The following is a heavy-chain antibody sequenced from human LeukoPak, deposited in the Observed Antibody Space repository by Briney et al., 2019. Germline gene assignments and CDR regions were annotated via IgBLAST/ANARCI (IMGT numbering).Heavy chain of an antibody. J-gene: IGHJ5*02. CDR2: IYPGDSDT. D-gene: IGHD3-9*01. CDR1: GYSFTNYW. CDR3: ARGSAGYVGWFDP. Sequence: GESLKISCKGSGYSFTNYWIGWVRQMPGKGLDWMGIIYPGDSDTRYIPSFQGQVTISADKSISTAYLQWSSLKASDTAMYYCARGSAGYVGWFDPWGQGTLVTVSS. V-gene: IGHV5-51*01.